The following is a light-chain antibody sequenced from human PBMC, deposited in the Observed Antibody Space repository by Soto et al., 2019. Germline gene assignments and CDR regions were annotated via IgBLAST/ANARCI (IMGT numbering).Light chain of an antibody. CDR2: EDA. CDR3: CSYSFSGSPFYV. V-gene: IGLV2-23*01. CDR1: TTDVDPYGH. J-gene: IGLJ1*01. Sequence: QSGLTQPASVSGSPGQSLTISCTGTTTDVDPYGHVSCYQCRPGEAPKVIVYEDAKRPSGASNRFSGSRSGNAASLTISGLKAEDEGDYFCCSYSFSGSPFYVFGSGTKVTVL.